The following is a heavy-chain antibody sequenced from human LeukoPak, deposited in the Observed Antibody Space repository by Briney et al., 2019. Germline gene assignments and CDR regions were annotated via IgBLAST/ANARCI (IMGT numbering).Heavy chain of an antibody. CDR3: ARDREIFGVKLDY. CDR2: IIPIFGTA. CDR1: GGTFSSYA. Sequence: SVKVSCKASGGTFSSYAISWVRQAPGQGLEWMGGIIPIFGTANYAQKFQGRVTITTDESTSTAYMELSSLRSEDTAVYYCARDREIFGVKLDYWGQGTLVTVSS. V-gene: IGHV1-69*05. J-gene: IGHJ4*02. D-gene: IGHD3-3*01.